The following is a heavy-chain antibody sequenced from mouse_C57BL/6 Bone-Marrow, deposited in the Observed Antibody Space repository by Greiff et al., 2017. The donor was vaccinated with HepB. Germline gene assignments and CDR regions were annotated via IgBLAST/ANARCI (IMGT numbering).Heavy chain of an antibody. V-gene: IGHV1-15*01. CDR2: IDPETGGT. CDR1: GYTFTDYE. CDR3: TRCCDYDRYFDV. J-gene: IGHJ1*03. Sequence: QVQLQQSGAELVRPGASVTLSCKASGYTFTDYEMHWVKQTPVHGLEWIGAIDPETGGTAYNQKFKGKAILTADKSSSTAYMELRSLTSEDSAVYYCTRCCDYDRYFDVWGTGTTVTVSS. D-gene: IGHD2-4*01.